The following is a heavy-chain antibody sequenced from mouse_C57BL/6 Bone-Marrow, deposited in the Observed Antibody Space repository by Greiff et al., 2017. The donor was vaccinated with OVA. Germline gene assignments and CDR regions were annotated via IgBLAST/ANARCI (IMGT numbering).Heavy chain of an antibody. CDR1: GYTFTDYY. Sequence: EVQLVESGPVLVKPGASVKMSCKASGYTFTDYYMNWVKQSHGKSLEWIGVINPYNGGTSYNQKFKGKATLTVDKSSSTAYMELNSLTSEDSAVYYCARYTTVVPYAMDYWGQGTSVTVSS. J-gene: IGHJ4*01. CDR3: ARYTTVVPYAMDY. V-gene: IGHV1-19*01. CDR2: INPYNGGT. D-gene: IGHD1-1*01.